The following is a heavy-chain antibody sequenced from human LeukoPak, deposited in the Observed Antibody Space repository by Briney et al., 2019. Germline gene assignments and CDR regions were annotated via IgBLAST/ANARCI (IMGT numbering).Heavy chain of an antibody. CDR3: ARDWGYYYYYGMDV. D-gene: IGHD3-16*01. CDR2: ISSSSSYI. J-gene: IGHJ6*02. CDR1: GFTCSSYS. V-gene: IGHV3-21*01. Sequence: GGSLRLSCAASGFTCSSYSMNWVRQAPGKGLEWVSSISSSSSYIYYADSVKGRFTISRDNAKNSLYLQMNSLRAEDTAVYYCARDWGYYYYYGMDVWGQGTTVTVSS.